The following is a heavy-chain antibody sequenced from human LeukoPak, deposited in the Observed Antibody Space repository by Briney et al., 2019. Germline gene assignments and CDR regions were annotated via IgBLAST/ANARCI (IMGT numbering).Heavy chain of an antibody. D-gene: IGHD6-19*01. V-gene: IGHV3-15*01. J-gene: IGHJ3*02. CDR2: IKSKTDGGTT. CDR1: GFTFSNAW. Sequence: GGSLRLSCAASGFTFSNAWMSWVRQAPGKGLEWVGRIKSKTDGGTTDYAVPVKGRFTISRDDSKNTLYLQMNSLKTEDTAVYYCTTDPSSGWYSDAFDIWGQGTMVTVSS. CDR3: TTDPSSGWYSDAFDI.